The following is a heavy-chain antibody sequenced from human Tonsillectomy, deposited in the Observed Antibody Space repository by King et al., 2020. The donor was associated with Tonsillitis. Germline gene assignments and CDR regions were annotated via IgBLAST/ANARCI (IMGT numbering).Heavy chain of an antibody. V-gene: IGHV3-53*04. J-gene: IGHJ6*02. CDR3: ARGPRGYCSGGSCYDFGMDV. Sequence: VQLVESGGGLVQPGGSLRLSCVVSGFTVSSNYMSWVRQAPGKGLEWVSVIYSGDNTYYADSVKCRFTISRHNSKNTLYFQMNSLRIEDTAVYYCARGPRGYCSGGSCYDFGMDVWGQGTTVTVSS. CDR2: IYSGDNT. CDR1: GFTVSSNY. D-gene: IGHD2-15*01.